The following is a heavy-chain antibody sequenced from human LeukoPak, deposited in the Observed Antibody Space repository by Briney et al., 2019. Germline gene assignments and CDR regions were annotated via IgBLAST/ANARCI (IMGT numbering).Heavy chain of an antibody. V-gene: IGHV4-30-2*01. CDR3: ARGGDYYGSGSYNWFDP. CDR2: IYHSGST. J-gene: IGHJ5*02. CDR1: GGSISSGDYY. D-gene: IGHD3-10*01. Sequence: SETLSLTCTVSGGSISSGDYYWSWIRQPPGKGLEWIGYIYHSGSTYYNPSLKSRVTISVDRSKNQFSLKLSSVTAADTAVYYCARGGDYYGSGSYNWFDPWGQGTLVTVSS.